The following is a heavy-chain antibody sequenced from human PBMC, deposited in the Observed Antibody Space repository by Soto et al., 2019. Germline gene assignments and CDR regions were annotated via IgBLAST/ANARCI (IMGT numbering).Heavy chain of an antibody. CDR3: ARGGRVLWFGELNATNDY. D-gene: IGHD3-10*01. CDR2: INHSGST. Sequence: QVQLQQWGAGLLKPSETLSLTCAVYGGSFSGYYWSWIRQPPGKGLEWIGEINHSGSTNYNPSLKSRVTISVDTSKNQFSLKLSSVTAADTAVYYCARGGRVLWFGELNATNDYWGQGTLVTVSS. V-gene: IGHV4-34*01. CDR1: GGSFSGYY. J-gene: IGHJ4*02.